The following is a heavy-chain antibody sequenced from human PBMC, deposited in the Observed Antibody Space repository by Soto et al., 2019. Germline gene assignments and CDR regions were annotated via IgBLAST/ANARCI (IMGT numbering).Heavy chain of an antibody. CDR3: PRGGEVGVAGSAAFDM. CDR1: GYTVTTHY. D-gene: IGHD3-3*01. V-gene: IGHV1-46*01. Sequence: QVQLVQSGAEVKKPGASVKISCTASGYTVTTHYMHWVRQAPGRGLEWMGAINPGSGAAKYTQTFQARVTMTRDTSTNTVYMEMSALRSEDTAVFYWPRGGEVGVAGSAAFDMWGQGTMVTVSS. CDR2: INPGSGAA. J-gene: IGHJ3*02.